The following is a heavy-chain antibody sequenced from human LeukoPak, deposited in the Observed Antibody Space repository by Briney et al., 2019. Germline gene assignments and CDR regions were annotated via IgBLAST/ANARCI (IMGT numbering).Heavy chain of an antibody. CDR2: IWYDGSHK. CDR3: ARDLLLWFGELSGDSDY. D-gene: IGHD3-10*01. J-gene: IGHJ4*02. Sequence: GGSLRLSCAASGFTFSSYVMHWVRQAPGKGLEWVADIWYDGSHKYYADSVKGRFTISRDNSKNTLHLQMNSLRAEDTAVYYCARDLLLWFGELSGDSDYWGQGTLVTVSS. V-gene: IGHV3-33*01. CDR1: GFTFSSYV.